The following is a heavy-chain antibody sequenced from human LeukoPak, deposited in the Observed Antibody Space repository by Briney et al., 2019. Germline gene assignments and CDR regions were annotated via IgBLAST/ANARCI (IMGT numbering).Heavy chain of an antibody. D-gene: IGHD3-22*01. Sequence: GGSLRLSCAASGFTFDDDAMHWVRQAPGKGLGWVSGISWNRGFIGYAGSVKGRFTISRDDAKNSLYLQMNDLRPEDTALYYCAKGRGFYSPDYWGQGTLVTVSS. CDR1: GFTFDDDA. J-gene: IGHJ4*02. CDR3: AKGRGFYSPDY. CDR2: ISWNRGFI. V-gene: IGHV3-9*01.